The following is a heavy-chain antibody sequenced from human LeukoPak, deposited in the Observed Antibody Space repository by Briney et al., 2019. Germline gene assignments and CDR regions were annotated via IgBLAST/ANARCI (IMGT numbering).Heavy chain of an antibody. V-gene: IGHV3-23*01. J-gene: IGHJ4*02. CDR3: AKVTYYYDSSGYADY. Sequence: GGSLRLSCAASGFTFSSYAMSWVRQAPGKGLEWVSAISGSGGSTYYADSVKGRFTISRDNSKNMLYLQMNSLRAEDTAVYYYAKVTYYYDSSGYADYWGQGTLVTVSS. CDR1: GFTFSSYA. D-gene: IGHD3-22*01. CDR2: ISGSGGST.